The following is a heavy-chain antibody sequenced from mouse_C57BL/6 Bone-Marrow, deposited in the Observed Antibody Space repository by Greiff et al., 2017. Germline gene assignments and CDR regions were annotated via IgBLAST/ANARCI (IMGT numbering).Heavy chain of an antibody. CDR2: ISYDGSN. CDR3: ASRYYGKRAMDY. J-gene: IGHJ4*01. CDR1: GYSITSGYY. Sequence: EVKLMESGPGLVKPSQSLSLTCSVTGYSITSGYYWNWIRQFPGNNLEWMGYISYDGSNNYNPSLKNRIPITRDTSKNQFFLKLNSVTTEDTATYYCASRYYGKRAMDYWGQGTSVTVSS. D-gene: IGHD1-1*01. V-gene: IGHV3-6*01.